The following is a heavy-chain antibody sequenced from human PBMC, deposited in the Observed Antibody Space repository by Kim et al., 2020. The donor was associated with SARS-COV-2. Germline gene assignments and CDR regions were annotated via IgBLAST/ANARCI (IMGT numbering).Heavy chain of an antibody. CDR1: GFTFSSYA. J-gene: IGHJ6*02. D-gene: IGHD3-3*01. Sequence: GGSLRLSCAASGFTFSSYAMHWVRQAPGKGLEYVSAISSNGGSTYYANSVKGRFTISRDNSKNTLYLQMGSLRAEDMAVYYCARDSAITIFGVVIINYYYGMHVWGQGTTVTVSS. V-gene: IGHV3-64*01. CDR2: ISSNGGST. CDR3: ARDSAITIFGVVIINYYYGMHV.